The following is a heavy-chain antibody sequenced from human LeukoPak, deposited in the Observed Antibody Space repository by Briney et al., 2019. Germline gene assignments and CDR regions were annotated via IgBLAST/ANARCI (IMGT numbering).Heavy chain of an antibody. Sequence: SETLSLTCTVSGGSISSYYWSWIRQSPGKGLEWIGYISYSGSTNYSPSLKGRVTISVDTSKNQFSLKLSSVTAADTAVYYCAREGFGELTFDYWGQEILVTVSS. CDR2: ISYSGST. D-gene: IGHD3-10*01. V-gene: IGHV4-59*01. J-gene: IGHJ4*02. CDR3: AREGFGELTFDY. CDR1: GGSISSYY.